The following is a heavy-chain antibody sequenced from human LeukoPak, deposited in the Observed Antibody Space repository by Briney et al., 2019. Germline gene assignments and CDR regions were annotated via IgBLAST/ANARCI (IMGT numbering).Heavy chain of an antibody. D-gene: IGHD6-13*01. V-gene: IGHV4-34*01. Sequence: PSETLSLTCAVYGGSLSGYYWSWIRQPPGKGLEWIGEINHSGNTNYNPSLKSRVTMSVDTSQNHFYLKLSSVTAADTAVYYCARGVRGSTAAGTFDYWGQGTLVTVSS. J-gene: IGHJ4*02. CDR3: ARGVRGSTAAGTFDY. CDR2: INHSGNT. CDR1: GGSLSGYY.